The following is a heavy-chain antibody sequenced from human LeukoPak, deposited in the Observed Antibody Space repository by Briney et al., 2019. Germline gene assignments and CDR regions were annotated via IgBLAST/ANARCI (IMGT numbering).Heavy chain of an antibody. D-gene: IGHD6-13*01. J-gene: IGHJ4*02. V-gene: IGHV5-51*01. CDR1: GYSFTSYW. CDR3: AMTSPEYGSSWYY. CDR2: IYPADSDT. Sequence: GESLKISRQDSGYSFTSYWLGWVRQMSGKGLEWMGIIYPADSDTIYSPSFQGRVTISADKSINTAYLQWSSLKASDTATYYCAMTSPEYGSSWYYWGQGTLVTVSS.